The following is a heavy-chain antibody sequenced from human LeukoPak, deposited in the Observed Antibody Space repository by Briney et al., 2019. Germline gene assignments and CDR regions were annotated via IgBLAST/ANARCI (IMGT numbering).Heavy chain of an antibody. D-gene: IGHD2-15*01. Sequence: DPSETLSLTCAVYGGSFSGYRWSWIRQPPGKGLEWIGEINHSGSTNYNPSLKSRVTISVDTSKNQFSLKLSSVTAADTAVYYCARVRKYCSGGSCYSVSGYWGQGTLVTDSS. CDR1: GGSFSGYR. J-gene: IGHJ4*02. CDR3: ARVRKYCSGGSCYSVSGY. V-gene: IGHV4-34*01. CDR2: INHSGST.